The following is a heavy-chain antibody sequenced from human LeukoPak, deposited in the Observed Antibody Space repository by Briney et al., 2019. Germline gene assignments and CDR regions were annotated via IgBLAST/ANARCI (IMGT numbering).Heavy chain of an antibody. CDR1: GYTFTGYY. V-gene: IGHV1-2*02. J-gene: IGHJ4*02. CDR3: ARGFYYGSGSYVYY. CDR2: INPNSGGT. D-gene: IGHD3-10*01. Sequence: GASVKVSCKASGYTFTGYYMHWVRQAPGQGLEWMGWINPNSGGTNYAQKFQGRVTMTRDTSISTAYMELSRLRSDDTAVYYCARGFYYGSGSYVYYWGQGTLVTVSS.